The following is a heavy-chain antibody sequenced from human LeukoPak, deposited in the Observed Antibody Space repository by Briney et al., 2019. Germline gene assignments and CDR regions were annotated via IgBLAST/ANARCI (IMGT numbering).Heavy chain of an antibody. CDR3: ATWEVAGHEFDP. V-gene: IGHV4-39*07. CDR2: VFSSGDT. CDR1: GASISSTSYF. D-gene: IGHD6-19*01. Sequence: SETLSLTCIVSGASISSTSYFWAWIRQAPGKGLEWIGSVFSSGDTYYNPSLKSRVTVSLDTSKNHFSLKLTSVTAADTAVYYCATWEVAGHEFDPWGQGTLVTVSS. J-gene: IGHJ5*02.